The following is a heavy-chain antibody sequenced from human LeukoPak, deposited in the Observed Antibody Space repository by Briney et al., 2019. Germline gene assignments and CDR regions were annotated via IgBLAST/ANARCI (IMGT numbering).Heavy chain of an antibody. Sequence: GGSLRLSCAASGFTFSSYGMHWVRQAPGKGLEWVAFTRYDGSNKYYADSVKGRFTISRDNSKNTLYLQMNSLRAEDTAVYYCAKWTAVGATAKDYWGQGTLVTVSS. V-gene: IGHV3-30*02. D-gene: IGHD1-26*01. CDR3: AKWTAVGATAKDY. CDR1: GFTFSSYG. CDR2: TRYDGSNK. J-gene: IGHJ4*02.